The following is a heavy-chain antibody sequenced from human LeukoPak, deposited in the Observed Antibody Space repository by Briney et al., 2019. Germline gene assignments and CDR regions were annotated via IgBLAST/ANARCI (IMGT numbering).Heavy chain of an antibody. CDR1: GFTFSSYS. CDR2: ISSSSSYI. J-gene: IGHJ6*03. D-gene: IGHD2-2*01. CDR3: AREAIVVVPAARGVMDV. Sequence: GGSLRLSCAASGFTFSSYSMNWVRQAPGKGLEWVSSISSSSSYIYYADSVKGRFTISRDNAKNSLCLQMNSLRAEDTAVYYCAREAIVVVPAARGVMDVWGKGTTVTVSS. V-gene: IGHV3-21*01.